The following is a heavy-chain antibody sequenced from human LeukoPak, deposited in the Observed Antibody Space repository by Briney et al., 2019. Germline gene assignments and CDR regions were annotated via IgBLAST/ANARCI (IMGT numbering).Heavy chain of an antibody. D-gene: IGHD6-13*01. CDR3: ARQGAAAGDSDY. V-gene: IGHV4-39*01. J-gene: IGHJ4*02. CDR1: GGSISSSNYY. Sequence: SETLSLTCTVSGGSISSSNYYWAWIRQPPGKGLGWIGTIHYSGSTNYNPSLRSRVTLSVDTSKNQFSLKLSSVTAADTVVYYCARQGAAAGDSDYWGQRTLVTVSS. CDR2: IHYSGST.